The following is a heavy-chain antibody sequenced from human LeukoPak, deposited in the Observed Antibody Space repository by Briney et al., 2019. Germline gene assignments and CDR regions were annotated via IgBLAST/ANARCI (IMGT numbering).Heavy chain of an antibody. CDR2: INIGGTNT. CDR1: GFTFNDYY. Sequence: GGSLRLSCAASGFTFNDYYMSWIRQAPGKGLEWLSYINIGGTNTHYADSVKGRFTISRDNAKKSLYLEMNSLRAEDTAVYYCARDSRAAGLAFDYWGQGTLVTVSS. D-gene: IGHD3-10*01. CDR3: ARDSRAAGLAFDY. V-gene: IGHV3-11*04. J-gene: IGHJ4*02.